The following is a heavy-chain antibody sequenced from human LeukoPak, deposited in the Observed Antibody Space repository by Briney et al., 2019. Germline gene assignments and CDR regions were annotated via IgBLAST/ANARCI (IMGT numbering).Heavy chain of an antibody. D-gene: IGHD2-2*01. Sequence: GESLKISCKGSGYSFTSYWIGWVRQMPGKGREWMGIIYPGDSDTRYSRSLKGQVTISADKSISTASLQWSRLKASDTAMYYCASHGRLGYCSSTSCPPPAFDIWGQGTMVTVSS. V-gene: IGHV5-51*01. CDR2: IYPGDSDT. CDR3: ASHGRLGYCSSTSCPPPAFDI. J-gene: IGHJ3*02. CDR1: GYSFTSYW.